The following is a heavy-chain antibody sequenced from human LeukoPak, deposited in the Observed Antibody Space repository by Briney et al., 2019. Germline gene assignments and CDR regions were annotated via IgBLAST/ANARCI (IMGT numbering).Heavy chain of an antibody. CDR3: AKDRWYFDWLFTNDAFDI. CDR2: ISSSGSTI. V-gene: IGHV3-11*01. J-gene: IGHJ3*02. CDR1: GFTFSDYY. D-gene: IGHD3-9*01. Sequence: SGGSLRLSCAASGFTFSDYYMSWIRQAPGKGLEWVSYISSSGSTIYYADSVKGRFTISRDNSKNTLYLQMNSLRAEDTAVYYCAKDRWYFDWLFTNDAFDIWGQGTMVTVSS.